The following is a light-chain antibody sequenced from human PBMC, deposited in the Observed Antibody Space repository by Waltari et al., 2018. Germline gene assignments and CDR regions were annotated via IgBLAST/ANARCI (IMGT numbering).Light chain of an antibody. J-gene: IGKJ3*01. V-gene: IGKV3-20*01. CDR3: QQYGSSPIT. CDR1: QSFSSSY. CDR2: GAS. Sequence: EIVLTQSPGTLSLSPGERATLSRRASQSFSSSYLAWYQQKPGQAPRLLIYGASSRATGIPDRFSGSGSGTDFTLTISRLEPEDFAVYYCQQYGSSPITFGPGTKVDIK.